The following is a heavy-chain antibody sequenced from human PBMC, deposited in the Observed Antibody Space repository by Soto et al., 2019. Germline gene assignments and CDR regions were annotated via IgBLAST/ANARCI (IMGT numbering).Heavy chain of an antibody. Sequence: GGSLRLSCAASGFTFSSYAMSWVRQAPGKGLEWVSAISGSGGSTYYADSVKGRFTISRDNSKNTLYLQMNSLRAEDMAVYYCAKVFLLRFLEWLQDFDYWGQGTLVTVSS. CDR1: GFTFSSYA. CDR2: ISGSGGST. V-gene: IGHV3-23*01. D-gene: IGHD3-3*01. J-gene: IGHJ4*02. CDR3: AKVFLLRFLEWLQDFDY.